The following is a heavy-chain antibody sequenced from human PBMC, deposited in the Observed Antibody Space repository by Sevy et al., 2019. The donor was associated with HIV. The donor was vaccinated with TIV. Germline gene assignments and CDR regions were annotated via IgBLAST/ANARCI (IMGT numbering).Heavy chain of an antibody. CDR2: ISSSSSYI. CDR1: GFTFSSYS. CDR3: ASFSLASLYYYYGMDV. J-gene: IGHJ6*02. V-gene: IGHV3-21*01. Sequence: GGSLRLSCAASGFTFSSYSMNWVRQAPGKGLEWVSSISSSSSYIYYADSVKGRFTISRDNAKNSLYLQMNSLRAEDTAVYYCASFSLASLYYYYGMDVWGQGTTVTVS. D-gene: IGHD6-6*01.